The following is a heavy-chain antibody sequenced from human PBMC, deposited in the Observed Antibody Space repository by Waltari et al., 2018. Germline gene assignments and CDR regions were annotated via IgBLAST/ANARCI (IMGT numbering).Heavy chain of an antibody. CDR1: GGSFSGYY. J-gene: IGHJ3*02. D-gene: IGHD2-2*01. CDR3: ARLPIWKYCSSTSCYRAFDI. CDR2: INNSGST. V-gene: IGHV4-34*01. Sequence: QVQLQQWGAGLLKPSETLSLTCAVYGGSFSGYYWCWIRQPPGKGLEWIGEINNSGSTNYNPSLKSRVTISVDTSKNQFSLKLSSVTAADTAVYYCARLPIWKYCSSTSCYRAFDIWGQGTMVTVSS.